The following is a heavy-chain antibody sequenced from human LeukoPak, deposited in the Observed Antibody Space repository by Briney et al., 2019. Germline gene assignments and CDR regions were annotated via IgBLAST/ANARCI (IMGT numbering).Heavy chain of an antibody. CDR1: GFTFSSYA. D-gene: IGHD3-10*01. CDR2: ISGSGSST. Sequence: GGSLRLSCAASGFTFSSYAMSWVRQAPGKGLEWVSAISGSGSSTYYADSVKGRFTISRDNSKNTLYLQMNSLRAEDTAVYYCAKDSPYGSGTGWFDPWGQGTLVTVSS. V-gene: IGHV3-23*01. CDR3: AKDSPYGSGTGWFDP. J-gene: IGHJ5*02.